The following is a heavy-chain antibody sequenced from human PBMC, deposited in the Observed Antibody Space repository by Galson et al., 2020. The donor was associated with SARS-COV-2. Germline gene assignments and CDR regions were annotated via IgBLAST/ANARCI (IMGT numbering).Heavy chain of an antibody. Sequence: SETLSLTCTVSGGSISSSSYYWGWIRQPPGKGLEWIGSIYYSGSTYYNPSLKSRVTISVDTSKNQFSLKLSSVTAADTAVYYCARHTNWNQDNWFDPWGQGTLVTVSS. CDR3: ARHTNWNQDNWFDP. D-gene: IGHD1-20*01. CDR1: GGSISSSSYY. V-gene: IGHV4-39*01. CDR2: IYYSGST. J-gene: IGHJ5*02.